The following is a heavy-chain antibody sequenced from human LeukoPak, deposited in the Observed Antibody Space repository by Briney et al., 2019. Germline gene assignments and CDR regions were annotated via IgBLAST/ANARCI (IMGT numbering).Heavy chain of an antibody. D-gene: IGHD3/OR15-3a*01. CDR1: GDSISNSY. J-gene: IGHJ4*02. Sequence: PSETLSLTCTVSGDSISNSYWGWIRQPPGKGLEWIGSIYYSGNTYYNASLKSQVSISIDTSKNQFSLRLTSVTAADTAVYYCARQTGSGLFILPGGQGTLVTVSS. CDR2: IYYSGNT. V-gene: IGHV4-39*01. CDR3: ARQTGSGLFILP.